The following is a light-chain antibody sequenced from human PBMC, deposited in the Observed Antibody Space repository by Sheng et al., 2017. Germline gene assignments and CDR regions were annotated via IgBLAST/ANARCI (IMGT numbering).Light chain of an antibody. CDR3: QQSYSTPYT. J-gene: IGKJ4*01. V-gene: IGKV1-39*01. Sequence: IQMTQTPSSLSASVGDRVTITCRASQDIRTDLDWYQQKPGKAPKLLIYGASALQSGVPSRFSGSASGTDFTLTISSLQPEDFATYYCQQSYSTPYTFGGGTKVEIK. CDR2: GAS. CDR1: QDIRTD.